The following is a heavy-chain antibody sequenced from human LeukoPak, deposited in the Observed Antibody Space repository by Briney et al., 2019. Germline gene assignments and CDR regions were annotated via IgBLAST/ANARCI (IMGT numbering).Heavy chain of an antibody. CDR1: GYTSTSYG. V-gene: IGHV1-18*01. CDR2: ISAYNGNT. Sequence: ASVKVSCKASGYTSTSYGISWVRQAPGQGLEWMGWISAYNGNTNYTQNFEGRVTMTRDTSISTAYMELSRLTSDDTAVYYCARGDYMDVWGKGTTVTVSS. J-gene: IGHJ6*03. CDR3: ARGDYMDV.